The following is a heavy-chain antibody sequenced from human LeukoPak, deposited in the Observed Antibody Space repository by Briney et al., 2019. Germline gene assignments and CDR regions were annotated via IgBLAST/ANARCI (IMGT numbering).Heavy chain of an antibody. CDR3: ARQHCSKPTCSEN. CDR1: GESFSGYY. V-gene: IGHV4-34*01. D-gene: IGHD2-2*01. J-gene: IGHJ1*01. CDR2: ISHSGNT. Sequence: SETLSLTCAVLGESFSGYYWTWIRQTPGKGLEWIGEISHSGNTNYNPSLKSRVTISGDTAKNQFSLMLSSVTAADTAVYYCARQHCSKPTCSENWGEGALVTVSS.